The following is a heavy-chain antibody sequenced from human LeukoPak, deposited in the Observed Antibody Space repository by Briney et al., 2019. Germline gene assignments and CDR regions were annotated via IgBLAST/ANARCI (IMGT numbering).Heavy chain of an antibody. D-gene: IGHD6-19*01. J-gene: IGHJ4*02. CDR3: AGIWYSSGYYFDY. CDR2: IYDTGTT. CDR1: GDSISSHY. V-gene: IGHV4-59*11. Sequence: PSETLSLTCTASGDSISSHYWSWIRQPPGKGLEWIAYIYDTGTTVSNPSLKSRVSMSLDRSKNEFSLQLTSVTAADTAVYYCAGIWYSSGYYFDYWGQGTLVTVSS.